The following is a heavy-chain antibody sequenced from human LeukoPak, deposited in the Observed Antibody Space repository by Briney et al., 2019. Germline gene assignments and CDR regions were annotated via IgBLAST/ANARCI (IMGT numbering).Heavy chain of an antibody. Sequence: GASVKVSCEASGYTFTSYYMHWVRQAPGQGLEWMGRINPNSGGTNFAQKFQGRVTMTRDTSITTAYMEVSRLRSDDTAVYYCAREWGADAFDIWGQGTMVTVSS. V-gene: IGHV1-2*06. J-gene: IGHJ3*02. CDR3: AREWGADAFDI. D-gene: IGHD3-16*01. CDR1: GYTFTSYY. CDR2: INPNSGGT.